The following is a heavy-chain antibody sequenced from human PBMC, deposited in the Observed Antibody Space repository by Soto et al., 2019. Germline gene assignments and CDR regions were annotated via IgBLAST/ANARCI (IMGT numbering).Heavy chain of an antibody. Sequence: SVKVSCKASGFTFTSSPVQWVLEARGQRLEWIGWIVVGSGNTNYAQKFQERVTITGDMSTSTAYMELSSLRSEDTAVYYCAADPYYYDSSGYYWGQGTLVTVSS. CDR2: IVVGSGNT. V-gene: IGHV1-58*01. CDR1: GFTFTSSP. D-gene: IGHD3-22*01. J-gene: IGHJ4*02. CDR3: AADPYYYDSSGYY.